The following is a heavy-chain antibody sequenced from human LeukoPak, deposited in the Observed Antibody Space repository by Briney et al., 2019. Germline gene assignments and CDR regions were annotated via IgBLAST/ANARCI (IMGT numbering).Heavy chain of an antibody. CDR1: GYTFTGYY. Sequence: ASVKVSCKTSGYTFTGYYIQWVRQAPGQGLEWMGWISGYNGNTNYAQEKLQGRVTMTTDTSTSTAYMELRSLRSGDTAVYYCARDLKRGYSSGRYSWGTGSSNDYWGQGTLVTVSS. J-gene: IGHJ4*02. V-gene: IGHV1-18*04. D-gene: IGHD6-19*01. CDR2: ISGYNGNT. CDR3: ARDLKRGYSSGRYSWGTGSSNDY.